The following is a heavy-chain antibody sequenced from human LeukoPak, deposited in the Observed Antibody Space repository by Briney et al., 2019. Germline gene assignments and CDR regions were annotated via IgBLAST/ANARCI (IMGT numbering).Heavy chain of an antibody. J-gene: IGHJ4*02. CDR1: GFTFSSYA. CDR3: AKAGTANCGGDCYSNY. Sequence: GGSLRLSCAASGFTFSSYAMSWARQAPGKGLEWVSAISGSGDSTYYADSVKGRFTISRDNSKNTLYLQMNSLRAEDTAVYYCAKAGTANCGGDCYSNYWGQGTLVTVPS. CDR2: ISGSGDST. D-gene: IGHD2-21*01. V-gene: IGHV3-23*01.